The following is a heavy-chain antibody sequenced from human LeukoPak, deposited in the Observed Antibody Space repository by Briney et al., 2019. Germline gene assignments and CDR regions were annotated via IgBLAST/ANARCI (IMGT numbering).Heavy chain of an antibody. J-gene: IGHJ4*02. Sequence: SETLSLTCTVSGGSISNSSSYWGWIRQPPGKGLEWIGSIYYSGSTYYNPSLKSRVTVSVDTSKNQFSLKLSSVTAADTAVYYCARHSPVGIFYFDYWGQGTLVTVSS. D-gene: IGHD1-26*01. CDR2: IYYSGST. CDR3: ARHSPVGIFYFDY. V-gene: IGHV4-39*01. CDR1: GGSISNSSSY.